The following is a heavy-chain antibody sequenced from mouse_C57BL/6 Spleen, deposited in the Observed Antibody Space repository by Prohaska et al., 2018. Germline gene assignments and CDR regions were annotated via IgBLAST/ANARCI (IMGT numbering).Heavy chain of an antibody. CDR3: ARWAFDY. CDR2: IDPSDSYT. CDR1: GYTFTSYW. J-gene: IGHJ2*01. V-gene: IGHV1-59*01. Sequence: QVQLQQPGAELVRPGTSVKLSCKASGYTFTSYWMHWVKQRPGQGLEWIGVIDPSDSYTNYNQKFKGKATLTVDTSSSTAYMQLSSLTSEDSAVYYCARWAFDYWGQGTTLTVSS.